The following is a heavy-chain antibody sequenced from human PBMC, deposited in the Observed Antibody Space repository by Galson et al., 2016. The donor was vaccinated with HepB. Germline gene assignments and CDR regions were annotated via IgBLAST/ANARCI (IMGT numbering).Heavy chain of an antibody. CDR2: IYSGGRT. CDR1: GFTVSSNY. CDR3: AREGGWQYSRTARGSPYYYYGMDV. J-gene: IGHJ6*04. D-gene: IGHD6-6*01. V-gene: IGHV3-53*01. Sequence: SLRLSCAASGFTVSSNYMSWVRQAPGKGLEWVSVIYSGGRTYYADSMKGRFTVSRDNSKNTLYLQMNIPRAEDTAVYYCAREGGWQYSRTARGSPYYYYGMDVGGKGTTVTVSS.